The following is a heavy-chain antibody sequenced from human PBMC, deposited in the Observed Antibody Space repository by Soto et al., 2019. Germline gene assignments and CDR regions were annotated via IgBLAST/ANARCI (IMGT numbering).Heavy chain of an antibody. CDR1: GGSISGYY. V-gene: IGHV4-59*01. CDR2: IYYSGST. D-gene: IGHD6-13*01. J-gene: IGHJ4*02. CDR3: SRAYSTSWTYYFDY. Sequence: QVQLQESGPGLVKPSETLSLTCTVSGGSISGYYWSWIRHPPGRGLEWVGDIYYSGSTHYSPSLKSRVTISVDSSKNQFSLKLTSVTAADTAIYFCSRAYSTSWTYYFDYWGQGALVTVSS.